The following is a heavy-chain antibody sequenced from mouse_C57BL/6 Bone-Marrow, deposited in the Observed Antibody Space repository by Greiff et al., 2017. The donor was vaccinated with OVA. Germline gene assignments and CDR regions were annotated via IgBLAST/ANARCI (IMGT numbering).Heavy chain of an antibody. CDR2: ISYDGSN. Sequence: ESGPGLVKPSQSLSLTCSVTGYSITSGYYWNWIRQFPGNKLEWMGYISYDGSNNYNPSLKNRISITRDTSKNQFFLKLNSVTTEDTATYYCARNYDYDRWYFDVWGTGTTVTVSS. J-gene: IGHJ1*03. CDR1: GYSITSGYY. V-gene: IGHV3-6*01. CDR3: ARNYDYDRWYFDV. D-gene: IGHD2-4*01.